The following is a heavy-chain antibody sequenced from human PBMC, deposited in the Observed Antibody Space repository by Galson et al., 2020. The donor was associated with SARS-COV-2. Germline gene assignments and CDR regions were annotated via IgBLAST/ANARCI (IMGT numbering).Heavy chain of an antibody. CDR2: ISAYNGNT. V-gene: IGHV1-18*01. CDR1: GYTFTSYG. Sequence: ASVKVSCKASGYTFTSYGISWVRQAPGQGLEWMGWISAYNGNTNYAQKLQGRVTMTTDTSTSTAYMELRSLRSDDTAVYYCARSLDYDFWSGYYGYEYVYWGQGTLVTVSS. J-gene: IGHJ4*02. D-gene: IGHD3-3*01. CDR3: ARSLDYDFWSGYYGYEYVY.